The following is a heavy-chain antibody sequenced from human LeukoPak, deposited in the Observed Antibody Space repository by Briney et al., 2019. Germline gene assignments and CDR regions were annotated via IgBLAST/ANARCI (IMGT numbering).Heavy chain of an antibody. Sequence: PGGSLRLSCAASGFTFSSYAMHWVRQAPGKGLEWVAVISYDGSNKYYADSVKGRFTISRDNSTNTLYLQMNSLRAEDTAVYYCARVVFIAAADYWGQGTLVTVSS. J-gene: IGHJ4*02. V-gene: IGHV3-30*04. CDR1: GFTFSSYA. CDR3: ARVVFIAAADY. D-gene: IGHD6-13*01. CDR2: ISYDGSNK.